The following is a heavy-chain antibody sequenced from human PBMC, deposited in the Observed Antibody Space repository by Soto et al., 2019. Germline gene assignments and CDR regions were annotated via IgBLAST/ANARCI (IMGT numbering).Heavy chain of an antibody. Sequence: QVQLQESGPGLVKPSQTLSLTCTVSGDSFSSGDYKWSWIRQPPGKGLEWIGYTYYSGYTYNNPSLKSRLTMSVGTAKNRLSLRLSSVAAADTAVYYGARGGDYVAFDYWGQGTLVTVS. CDR1: GDSFSSGDYK. D-gene: IGHD4-17*01. CDR2: TYYSGYT. CDR3: ARGGDYVAFDY. V-gene: IGHV4-30-4*01. J-gene: IGHJ4*02.